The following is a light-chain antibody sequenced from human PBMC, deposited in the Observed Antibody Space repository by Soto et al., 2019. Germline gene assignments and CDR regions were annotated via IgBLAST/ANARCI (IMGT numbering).Light chain of an antibody. J-gene: IGLJ3*02. CDR3: CSYAGRSTWV. CDR2: EGS. CDR1: SSDVGSSNL. V-gene: IGLV2-23*01. Sequence: QSALTQPASVSGSPGQSITISCTGTSSDVGSSNLVSWYQQHPGKAPQLMIYEGSKRPSGVSNRFSGSKSGNTASLTISGLQAEDKADYYCCSYAGRSTWVFGGGTKLTVL.